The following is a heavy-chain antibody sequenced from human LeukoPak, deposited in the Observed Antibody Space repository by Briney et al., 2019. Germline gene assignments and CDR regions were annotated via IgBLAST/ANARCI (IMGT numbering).Heavy chain of an antibody. D-gene: IGHD3-9*01. CDR2: ISYSGST. Sequence: SETLSLTCTVSGGSLNNYYWAWIRQPPGKGLEWIGYISYSGSTNYNPSLKSRVTISIDTSKNQFSLKLRSVTAADTAIYYCARQGYDILTGYIDAFDIWGQGTMVTVSS. V-gene: IGHV4-59*08. CDR1: GGSLNNYY. J-gene: IGHJ3*02. CDR3: ARQGYDILTGYIDAFDI.